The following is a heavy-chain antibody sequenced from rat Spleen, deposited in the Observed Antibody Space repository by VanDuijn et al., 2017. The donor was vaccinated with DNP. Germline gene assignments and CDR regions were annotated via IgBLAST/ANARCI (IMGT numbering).Heavy chain of an antibody. CDR2: ISSGGST. Sequence: QVQLKESGPGLVQPSRTLSLTCTVSGFSLTSYNVHWVRQPPGKGLEWIAAISSGGSTYYNSVFKSRLSISRDTSKSQVFLKMNSLQTEDTAVYFCTRDWIRGPFAYWGQGTLVTVSS. V-gene: IGHV2S12*01. D-gene: IGHD4-3*01. CDR3: TRDWIRGPFAY. J-gene: IGHJ3*01. CDR1: GFSLTSYN.